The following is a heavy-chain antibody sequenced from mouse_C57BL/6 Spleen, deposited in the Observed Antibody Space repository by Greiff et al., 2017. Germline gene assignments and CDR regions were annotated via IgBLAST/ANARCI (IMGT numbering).Heavy chain of an antibody. V-gene: IGHV1-50*01. CDR2: IDPSDSYT. Sequence: QVQLQQPGAELVKPGASVKLSCKASGYTFTSYWMQWVKQRPGQGLEWIGEIDPSDSYTNYNQKFKGKATLTVDTSSSTAYMQLSSLTSEDSAVYYCARGGSSSPYAMDYWGQGTSVTVSS. CDR3: ARGGSSSPYAMDY. D-gene: IGHD1-1*01. CDR1: GYTFTSYW. J-gene: IGHJ4*01.